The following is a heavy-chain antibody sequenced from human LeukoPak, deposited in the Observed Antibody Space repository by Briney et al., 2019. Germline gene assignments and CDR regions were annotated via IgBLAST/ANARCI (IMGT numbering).Heavy chain of an antibody. CDR1: GSTFSSHT. Sequence: GGSLRLSCAASGSTFSSHTMNWVRQAPGKGLEWLAYTRFDGSDKYHADSVKGRFTSSRDNSKNTLYLQMNSLSAEDTAVYYCAKDVLPSSSSGEFDDWGQGTLVTVSS. D-gene: IGHD3-16*01. CDR3: AKDVLPSSSSGEFDD. V-gene: IGHV3-30*02. J-gene: IGHJ4*02. CDR2: TRFDGSDK.